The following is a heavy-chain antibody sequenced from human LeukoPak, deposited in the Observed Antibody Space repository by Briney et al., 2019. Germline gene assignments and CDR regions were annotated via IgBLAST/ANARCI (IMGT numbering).Heavy chain of an antibody. J-gene: IGHJ1*01. V-gene: IGHV3-30*03. Sequence: GGSLRLSCAASGFGFNYYGMVWFRQSLGKGLEWVATISYDERGKHYADSVQGRFTISRDNSKSVLYLQLDYLRPEDTAVYYCSTDGTPKFEHWGQGTLVTVSS. D-gene: IGHD3-16*01. CDR3: STDGTPKFEH. CDR2: ISYDERGK. CDR1: GFGFNYYG.